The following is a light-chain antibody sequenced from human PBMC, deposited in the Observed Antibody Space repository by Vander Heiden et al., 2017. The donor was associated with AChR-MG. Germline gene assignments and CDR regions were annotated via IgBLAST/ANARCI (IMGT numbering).Light chain of an antibody. CDR1: SSEVGTHNY. V-gene: IGLV2-8*01. Sequence: QPALTRPPSASGSPGQSLTTPCTGTSSEVGTHNYIYRYQQHPGKAPKVLIFGVSKRPAGVPDRFSGSQSGSTASLTVSGLQSEDEADYYCSSYACNNPVVFGGGTKLTVL. CDR3: SSYACNNPVV. CDR2: GVS. J-gene: IGLJ2*01.